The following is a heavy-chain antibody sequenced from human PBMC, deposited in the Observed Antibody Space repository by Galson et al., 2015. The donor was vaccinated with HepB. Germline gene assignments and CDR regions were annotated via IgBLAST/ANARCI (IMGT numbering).Heavy chain of an antibody. CDR1: GFTFSIYG. CDR2: ISSNGTHK. D-gene: IGHD2-2*01. V-gene: IGHV3-30*03. J-gene: IGHJ4*01. CDR3: GLSTRFPPTAIDF. Sequence: SLRLSCAASGFTFSIYGIHWVRQAPGKGLEWVTFISSNGTHKYYGDSVKGRLSIATDTSKNTVYVQIKSLRPDDTAVYFCGLSTRFPPTAIDFWGQGTLVTVSS.